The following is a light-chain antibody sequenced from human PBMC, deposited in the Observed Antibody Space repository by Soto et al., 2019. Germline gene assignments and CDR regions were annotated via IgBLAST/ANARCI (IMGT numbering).Light chain of an antibody. V-gene: IGKV4-1*01. Sequence: TPSPDSVAVSLGERATINCKSSQSVLYISNNKNYLAWYQQKPGQPPKLLIYWASTRESGAPDRLSGSGSGTDVRVNTCSLHNEDVRVYSCQVYYSTAHSFAGSIKV. CDR1: QSVLYISNNKNY. CDR2: WAS. J-gene: IGKJ4*01. CDR3: QVYYSTAHS.